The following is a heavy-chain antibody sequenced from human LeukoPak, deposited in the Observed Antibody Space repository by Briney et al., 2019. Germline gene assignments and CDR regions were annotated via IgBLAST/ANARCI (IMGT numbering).Heavy chain of an antibody. J-gene: IGHJ4*02. CDR3: AKPNDSRGLYYFDY. CDR1: GFTFSSYA. V-gene: IGHV3-30*18. CDR2: ISYDGSNK. Sequence: GGSLRLSCAASGFTFSSYAMSWVRQAPGKGLEWVAVISYDGSNKYYADSVKGRFTISRDNSKNTLYLQMNSLRAEDTAVYYCAKPNDSRGLYYFDYWGQGTLVTVSS. D-gene: IGHD6-13*01.